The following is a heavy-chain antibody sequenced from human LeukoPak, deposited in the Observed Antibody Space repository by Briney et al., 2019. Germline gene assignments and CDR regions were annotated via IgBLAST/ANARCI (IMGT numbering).Heavy chain of an antibody. J-gene: IGHJ5*02. V-gene: IGHV3-23*01. D-gene: IGHD2-2*02. CDR1: GFTFSSYA. CDR2: ISGSGGST. Sequence: PGGSLRLSCAASGFTFSSYAMSWVRQAPGKGLEWVSAISGSGGSTYYADSVKGRFTISRDNSKNTLYLQMNSLRAEDTAVYYCAKLKDIVVVPAAIGWFDPWGQGTLVTVSS. CDR3: AKLKDIVVVPAAIGWFDP.